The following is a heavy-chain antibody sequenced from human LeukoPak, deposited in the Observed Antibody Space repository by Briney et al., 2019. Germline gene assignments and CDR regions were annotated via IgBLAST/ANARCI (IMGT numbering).Heavy chain of an antibody. V-gene: IGHV4-4*07. J-gene: IGHJ4*02. CDR3: ARDNCGGDCFPDY. D-gene: IGHD2-21*02. CDR1: GASISDYY. CDR2: LYTRGST. Sequence: PSETLSLTCTVSGASISDYYWSWIRQSAGKGLEWIGHLYTRGSTNYNPSLKSRVTMSVDTSKNQFSLRLNSLTAADTAIYYCARDNCGGDCFPDYWGQGTLVTV.